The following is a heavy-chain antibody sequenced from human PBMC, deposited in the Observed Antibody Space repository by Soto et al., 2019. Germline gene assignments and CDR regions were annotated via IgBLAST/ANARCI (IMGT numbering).Heavy chain of an antibody. D-gene: IGHD1-1*01. V-gene: IGHV3-11*01. CDR3: AREPHNLPNRVYYGLDV. J-gene: IGHJ6*02. CDR1: GFTFSDYY. CDR2: ISSSGSAI. Sequence: LRLSCAASGFTFSDYYMSWIRQAPGKGLEWVSYISSSGSAIFYADSVKGRFTISRDNAKNSLYLQMSSLRAEDTAVYYCAREPHNLPNRVYYGLDVWGQGTTVTVSS.